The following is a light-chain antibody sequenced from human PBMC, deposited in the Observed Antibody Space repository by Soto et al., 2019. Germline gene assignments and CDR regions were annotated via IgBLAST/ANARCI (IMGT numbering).Light chain of an antibody. CDR3: QQYGSSRLT. V-gene: IGKV3-20*01. CDR2: GAS. CDR1: QSVSSSY. Sequence: EIVLTQSPGTLSLSPGARATLSYRASQSVSSSYLAWYQQKPGQAPRLLIYGASSRATGIPDRFSGSGSGTDFTLTISRLEPEDFAVYYCQQYGSSRLTVGGGTKVDI. J-gene: IGKJ4*01.